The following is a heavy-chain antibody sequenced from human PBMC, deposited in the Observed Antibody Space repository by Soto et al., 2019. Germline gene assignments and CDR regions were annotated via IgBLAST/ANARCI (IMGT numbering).Heavy chain of an antibody. D-gene: IGHD5-18*01. J-gene: IGHJ3*02. V-gene: IGHV4-4*02. CDR2: IYHSGST. Sequence: SETLSLTCAVSGGSISSSNWWSWVRQPPGKGLEWIGEIYHSGSTNYNPSLKSRVTISVDKSKNQFSLKLSSVTAADTAVYYFARKEVTSTAHDAFDIWGQGTTVTVSS. CDR3: ARKEVTSTAHDAFDI. CDR1: GGSISSSNW.